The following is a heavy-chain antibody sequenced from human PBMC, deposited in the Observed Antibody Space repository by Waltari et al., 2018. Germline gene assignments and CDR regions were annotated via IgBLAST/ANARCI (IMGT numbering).Heavy chain of an antibody. CDR2: IIPIFGTA. D-gene: IGHD3-10*01. CDR1: GGTFSSYA. V-gene: IGHV1-69*05. Sequence: QVQLVQSGAEVKKPGSSVKVSCKASGGTFSSYAISWVRQAPGQGLEWMGGIIPIFGTANYAQKLQGRVTMTTDTSTSTAYMELRSLRSDDTAVYYCARDVTVSMVRGVHFDYWGQGTLVTVSS. J-gene: IGHJ4*02. CDR3: ARDVTVSMVRGVHFDY.